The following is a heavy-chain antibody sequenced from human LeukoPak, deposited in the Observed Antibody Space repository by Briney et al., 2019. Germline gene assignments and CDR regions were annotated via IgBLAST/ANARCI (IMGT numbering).Heavy chain of an antibody. Sequence: GGTLRLSCAASGFTFSNYGMSWVRQAPGKGLEWVGFIRSKAYGGTTEYAASVKGRFTISRDDSKSIAYLQMNSLKTEDTAVYYCTRSRYFDWLFYFDYWGQGTLVTVSS. V-gene: IGHV3-49*04. CDR2: IRSKAYGGTT. J-gene: IGHJ4*02. D-gene: IGHD3-9*01. CDR3: TRSRYFDWLFYFDY. CDR1: GFTFSNYG.